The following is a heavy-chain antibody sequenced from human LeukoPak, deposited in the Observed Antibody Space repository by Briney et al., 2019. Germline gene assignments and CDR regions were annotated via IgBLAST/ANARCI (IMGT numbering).Heavy chain of an antibody. CDR3: ASNIGGSTGDAFDI. J-gene: IGHJ3*02. Sequence: GGSLRLSCAASGFTVSSNYMSWVRQAPGKGLEWVSVIYSGGSTYYADSVKGRFTISRDNSKNTLYLQMNSLRAEDTAVYYCASNIGGSTGDAFDIWGQGTMITVSS. V-gene: IGHV3-66*01. CDR2: IYSGGST. D-gene: IGHD3-16*01. CDR1: GFTVSSNY.